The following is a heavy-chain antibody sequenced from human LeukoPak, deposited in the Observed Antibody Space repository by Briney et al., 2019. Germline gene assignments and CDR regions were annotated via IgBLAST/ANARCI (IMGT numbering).Heavy chain of an antibody. J-gene: IGHJ4*02. CDR2: ISAYNGNT. D-gene: IGHD4-17*01. Sequence: GASVKVSCKASGYTFTSYGISWVRQAPGQGLEWMGWISAYNGNTNYAQKLQGRVTMTTDTSTSTAYMELRSLRSDDTAVYYCARVPQNSDYGDPIHHNVAQYYFDYWGQGTLVTVSS. V-gene: IGHV1-18*01. CDR1: GYTFTSYG. CDR3: ARVPQNSDYGDPIHHNVAQYYFDY.